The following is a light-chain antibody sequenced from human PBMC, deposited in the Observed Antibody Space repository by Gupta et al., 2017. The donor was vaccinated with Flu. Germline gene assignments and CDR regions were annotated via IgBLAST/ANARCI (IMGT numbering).Light chain of an antibody. Sequence: GQTARITCSGDALPNQYAYWYQQKPGQAPVLVIYKDSERPSGIPERFSGSSSGTTLTLTIGGVQAEDEADYYCQSADSSGTSRVFGGGTKLTVL. CDR1: ALPNQY. CDR2: KDS. CDR3: QSADSSGTSRV. V-gene: IGLV3-25*03. J-gene: IGLJ3*02.